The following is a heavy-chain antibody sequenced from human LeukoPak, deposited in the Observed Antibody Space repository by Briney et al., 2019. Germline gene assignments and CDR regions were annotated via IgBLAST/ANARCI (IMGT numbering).Heavy chain of an antibody. Sequence: GGSLRLSCAASGFTFSSYAMTWVRQAPGKGLEWVSALSDSGDRTYYVDSVKGRFTISRDNSKNTLYLQMNSLRAEDTAVYYCARDGSSGSLKASGFFDYWGQGTLVTVSS. V-gene: IGHV3-23*01. D-gene: IGHD1-26*01. J-gene: IGHJ4*02. CDR1: GFTFSSYA. CDR2: LSDSGDRT. CDR3: ARDGSSGSLKASGFFDY.